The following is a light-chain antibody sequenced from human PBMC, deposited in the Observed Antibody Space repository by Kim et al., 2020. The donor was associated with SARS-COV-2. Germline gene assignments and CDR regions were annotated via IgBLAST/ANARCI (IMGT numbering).Light chain of an antibody. V-gene: IGKV1-9*01. Sequence: DIQLTQSPSFLSASVGDRVTITCRASQGISSYLAWYQQKPGKAPKLLIYAASTLQSGVPSRFSGSGSGTKFTLTISSLQPEDFATYYCQHLNSYPLTFGGGTKVDIK. CDR1: QGISSY. CDR3: QHLNSYPLT. CDR2: AAS. J-gene: IGKJ4*01.